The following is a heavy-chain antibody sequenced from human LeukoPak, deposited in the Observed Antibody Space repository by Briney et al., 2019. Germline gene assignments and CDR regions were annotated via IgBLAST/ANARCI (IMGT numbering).Heavy chain of an antibody. D-gene: IGHD4/OR15-4a*01. J-gene: IGHJ4*02. V-gene: IGHV6-1*01. CDR1: GDSVSSNSAV. Sequence: SQTLPLTFAISGDSVSSNSAVWNWIRQSPSRGLEWLGRTYYRSRFHNDYTVSVKGRITINPDTSKNQFSLQLNSVTPEDTAVYYCARGDYDFDYWGQGTPVTVS. CDR3: ARGDYDFDY. CDR2: TYYRSRFHN.